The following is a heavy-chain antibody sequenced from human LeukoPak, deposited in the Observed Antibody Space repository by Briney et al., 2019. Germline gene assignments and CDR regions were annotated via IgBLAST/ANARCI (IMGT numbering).Heavy chain of an antibody. D-gene: IGHD3-10*01. Sequence: KTSETLSLTCAVYGGSFSGYYWSWIRQPPGKGLEWIGEINHSGSTNYNPSLKSRVTISVDTSKNQFSLKLSSVTAADTAVYYCARRLYNGRVARSYYYYGMDVWGQGTTVTVSS. CDR2: INHSGST. J-gene: IGHJ6*02. CDR3: ARRLYNGRVARSYYYYGMDV. V-gene: IGHV4-34*01. CDR1: GGSFSGYY.